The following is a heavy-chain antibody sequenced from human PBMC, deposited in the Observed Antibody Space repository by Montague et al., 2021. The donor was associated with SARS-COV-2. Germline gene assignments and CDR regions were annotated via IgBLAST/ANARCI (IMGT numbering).Heavy chain of an antibody. Sequence: SLILSCAASGFTFSSYAMHWVRQAPGKGLEWVAVISYNGGNTYYADSVKGRFTISRDNSKNTLYLQMNSLRAEDTAVYYCAGHLGGGYQLLCDYWGQGTLVTVSS. CDR2: ISYNGGNT. D-gene: IGHD2-2*01. CDR3: AGHLGGGYQLLCDY. V-gene: IGHV3-30*04. CDR1: GFTFSSYA. J-gene: IGHJ4*02.